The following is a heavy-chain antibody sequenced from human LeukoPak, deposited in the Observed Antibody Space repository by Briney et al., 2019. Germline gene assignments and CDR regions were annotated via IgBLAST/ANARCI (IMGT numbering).Heavy chain of an antibody. D-gene: IGHD2-21*02. J-gene: IGHJ6*03. CDR1: GYSFNTYW. CDR2: IYPGDSDT. V-gene: IGHV5-51*01. CDR3: ARLPFAVVTAIPVFYYYYMDV. Sequence: GESLKISCKGSGYSFNTYWIGWVRQMPGKGLEWMGIIYPGDSDTRYSPSFQGQVTISADKSISTAYLQWSSLKASDTAMYYCARLPFAVVTAIPVFYYYYMDVWGKGTTVTVSS.